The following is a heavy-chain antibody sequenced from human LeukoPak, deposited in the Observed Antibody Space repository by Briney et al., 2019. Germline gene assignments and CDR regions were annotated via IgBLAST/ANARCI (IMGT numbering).Heavy chain of an antibody. CDR2: MYYSGGT. V-gene: IGHV4-39*01. CDR1: GGSISIYY. J-gene: IGHJ4*02. CDR3: ASVGIVVVI. D-gene: IGHD3-22*01. Sequence: SGTPSLTCTVSGGSISIYYWGWIREPPGKGREGIGSMYYSGGTYYNPCLKSRANISVDTSKNQFPLKLSSVTAADTAVYYCASVGIVVVIWGQGTLVTVSS.